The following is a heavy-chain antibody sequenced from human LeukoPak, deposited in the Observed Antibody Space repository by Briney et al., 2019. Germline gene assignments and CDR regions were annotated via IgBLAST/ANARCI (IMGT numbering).Heavy chain of an antibody. D-gene: IGHD5-24*01. CDR1: GFTFRSHW. Sequence: TGGSLRLSCAASGFTFRSHWMHWVRQVPGKGLEWVSAISGSGGSTYYADSVKGRFTISRDNSKNTLYLQMNSLRAEDTAVYYCARPPLFNGYNFGDAFDIWGQGTMVTVSS. CDR2: ISGSGGST. V-gene: IGHV3-23*01. J-gene: IGHJ3*02. CDR3: ARPPLFNGYNFGDAFDI.